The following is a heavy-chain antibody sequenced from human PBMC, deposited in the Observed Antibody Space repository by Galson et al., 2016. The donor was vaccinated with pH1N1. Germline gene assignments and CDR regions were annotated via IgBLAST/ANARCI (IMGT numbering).Heavy chain of an antibody. CDR3: ARDFSPSRYHDGTFYYDAFDI. J-gene: IGHJ3*02. Sequence: SLRLSCAASGFTFSRYAMNWVRQAPGKGLEWVSRIIGSGGGTYYADSVKGRFTISRDNSKNTLYLQMNSLRAEDTAIYYCARDFSPSRYHDGTFYYDAFDIWGQGTMVTVSS. V-gene: IGHV3-23*01. D-gene: IGHD3-16*02. CDR1: GFTFSRYA. CDR2: IIGSGGGT.